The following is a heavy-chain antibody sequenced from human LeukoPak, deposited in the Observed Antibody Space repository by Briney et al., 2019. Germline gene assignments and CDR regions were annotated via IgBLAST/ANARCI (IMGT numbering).Heavy chain of an antibody. CDR2: IYYSGST. Sequence: PSETLSLTCTVSGGSISSSSYYWGWIRQPPGKGLEWIGSIYYSGSTYYNPSLKSRVTISVDTSKNQFSLKLSSVTAADTAVYYCARDFPIVATIKISWGQGTLVTVSS. V-gene: IGHV4-39*07. CDR1: GGSISSSSYY. J-gene: IGHJ4*02. CDR3: ARDFPIVATIKIS. D-gene: IGHD5-12*01.